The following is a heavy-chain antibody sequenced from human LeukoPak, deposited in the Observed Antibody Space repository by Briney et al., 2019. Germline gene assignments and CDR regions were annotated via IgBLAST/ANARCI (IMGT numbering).Heavy chain of an antibody. V-gene: IGHV3-7*01. D-gene: IGHD2-15*01. J-gene: IGHJ6*03. CDR1: GFTFSSYG. CDR2: IKQDGSEK. Sequence: PGRSLRLSCAASGFTFSSYGMHWVRQAPGKGLEWVANIKQDGSEKYYVDSVKGRFTISRDNAKNSLYLQMNSLRAEDTAVYYCARAMGGLDLLDYYYYYYMDVWGKGTTVTVSS. CDR3: ARAMGGLDLLDYYYYYYMDV.